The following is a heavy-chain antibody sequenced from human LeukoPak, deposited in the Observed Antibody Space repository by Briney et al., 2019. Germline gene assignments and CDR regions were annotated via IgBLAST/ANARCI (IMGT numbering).Heavy chain of an antibody. V-gene: IGHV4-39*02. CDR3: AREISLRSAALDY. Sequence: SETLSLTCTVSGGSMAYGSFYWGWIRQPPGKGLEWFASIYYSGSTYYNPSLKSRVTISVDTSKNQFSLRLSSVAAADTAVYYCAREISLRSAALDYWGQGTLVTVSS. CDR1: GGSMAYGSFY. J-gene: IGHJ4*02. D-gene: IGHD3-3*01. CDR2: IYYSGST.